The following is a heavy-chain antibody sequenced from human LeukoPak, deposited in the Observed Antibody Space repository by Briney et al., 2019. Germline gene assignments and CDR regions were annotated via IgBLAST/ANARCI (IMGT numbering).Heavy chain of an antibody. D-gene: IGHD3-10*01. J-gene: IGHJ4*02. CDR2: ISAYNGNT. CDR3: ARYGAGSHLFDY. CDR1: GYIFTSYG. V-gene: IGHV1-18*01. Sequence: ASVKVSCKASGYIFTSYGISWVRQAPGQGLEWMGWISAYNGNTNYAQKLQGRVTMTTDTSTSTAYMEVRSLSYDDTAVYYCARYGAGSHLFDYWGQGTLVTVSS.